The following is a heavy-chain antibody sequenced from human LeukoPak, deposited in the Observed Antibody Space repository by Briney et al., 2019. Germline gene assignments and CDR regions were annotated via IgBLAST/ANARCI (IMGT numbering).Heavy chain of an antibody. J-gene: IGHJ4*02. CDR1: GYTFTSYW. Sequence: ASVKVSCKASGYTFTSYWIQWVRQAPGQSLEWMGLINPDGGSTAYAHRFQGRVTMTRDTSTSTVYMDLSSLRSEDTAVYYCARAPRNSSTMLDYWGQGTLVTVSS. CDR2: INPDGGST. D-gene: IGHD6-13*01. V-gene: IGHV1-46*01. CDR3: ARAPRNSSTMLDY.